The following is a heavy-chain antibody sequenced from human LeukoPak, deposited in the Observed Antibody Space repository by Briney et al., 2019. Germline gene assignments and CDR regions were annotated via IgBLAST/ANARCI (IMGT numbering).Heavy chain of an antibody. J-gene: IGHJ6*03. Sequence: PSEPLSLPCTVSGGSISSYYWSWIRQPPGKGLEWIGYIYYSGSTNYNPSLKSRVTISVDTSKNQFSLKLSSVTAADTAVYYCARGEAARPNRSYYYYYYMDVWGKGTTVTVSS. CDR2: IYYSGST. CDR1: GGSISSYY. V-gene: IGHV4-59*01. D-gene: IGHD6-6*01. CDR3: ARGEAARPNRSYYYYYYMDV.